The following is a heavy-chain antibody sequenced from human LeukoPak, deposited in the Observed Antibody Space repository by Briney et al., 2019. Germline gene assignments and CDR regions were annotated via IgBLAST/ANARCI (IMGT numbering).Heavy chain of an antibody. V-gene: IGHV1-18*01. CDR3: ARVRRGGSSDDY. Sequence: ASVKVSCKASGYTFTSYGISWVRQAPGQGLEWMGWVSAYNGNTNYAQKLQGRVTMTTDTSTSTAYMELRSLRSDDTAVYYCARVRRGGSSDDYWGQGTLVTVSS. CDR1: GYTFTSYG. J-gene: IGHJ4*02. CDR2: VSAYNGNT. D-gene: IGHD6-6*01.